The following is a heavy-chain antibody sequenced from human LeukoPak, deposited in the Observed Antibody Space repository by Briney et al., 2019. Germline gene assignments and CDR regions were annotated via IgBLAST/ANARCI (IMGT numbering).Heavy chain of an antibody. D-gene: IGHD3-10*01. CDR3: ARGGYYGSGNDFRFDP. CDR2: IYYSGYT. Sequence: SETLSLTCTVSGGSISSSSYYWGWIRQPPGKGLEWIGSIYYSGYTYYNPSVESRVTISVDTSRNQFSLKLSSVTAADTAVYYCARGGYYGSGNDFRFDPWGQGTLVTVSS. J-gene: IGHJ5*02. CDR1: GGSISSSSYY. V-gene: IGHV4-39*07.